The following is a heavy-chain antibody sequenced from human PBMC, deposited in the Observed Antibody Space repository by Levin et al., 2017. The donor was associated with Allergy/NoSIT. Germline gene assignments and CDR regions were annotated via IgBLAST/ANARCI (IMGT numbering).Heavy chain of an antibody. CDR2: IYWDDDK. Sequence: GSGPTLVKPTQTLTLTCTFSGFSLSTSGVGVGWIRQPPGKALEWLALIYWDDDKRYSPSLKSRLTITKDTSKNQVVLTMTNMDPVDTATYYCAHRISSGWYSDYFDYWGQGTLVTVSS. CDR3: AHRISSGWYSDYFDY. D-gene: IGHD6-19*01. J-gene: IGHJ4*02. V-gene: IGHV2-5*02. CDR1: GFSLSTSGVG.